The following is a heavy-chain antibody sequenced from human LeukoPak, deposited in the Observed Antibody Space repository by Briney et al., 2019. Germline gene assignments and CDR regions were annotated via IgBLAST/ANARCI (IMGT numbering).Heavy chain of an antibody. Sequence: ASVKVSCKASGYTFTSYDINWVRQATGQGLEWMGWMNPNSGNTGYAQKFQGRVTMTRNTSISTAYMELSSLRSEDTAVYYCASSSSWYGGDYYGMDVWGQGTTVTVSS. D-gene: IGHD6-13*01. CDR1: GYTFTSYD. J-gene: IGHJ6*02. CDR2: MNPNSGNT. CDR3: ASSSSWYGGDYYGMDV. V-gene: IGHV1-8*01.